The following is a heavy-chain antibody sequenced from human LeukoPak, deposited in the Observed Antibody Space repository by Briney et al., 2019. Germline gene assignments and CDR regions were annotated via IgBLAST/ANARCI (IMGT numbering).Heavy chain of an antibody. D-gene: IGHD3-10*01. CDR2: INPSGGST. J-gene: IGHJ3*02. V-gene: IGHV1-46*01. Sequence: ASVTVSCKASGYTFTSYYMHWVRQAPGQGLEGMGIINPSGGSTIYAQKFQGRVTMTRDTSTSTVYMELSSLRSEDTAVYYCARAGLLWFGELLWNHDAFDIWGQGTMVTVSS. CDR1: GYTFTSYY. CDR3: ARAGLLWFGELLWNHDAFDI.